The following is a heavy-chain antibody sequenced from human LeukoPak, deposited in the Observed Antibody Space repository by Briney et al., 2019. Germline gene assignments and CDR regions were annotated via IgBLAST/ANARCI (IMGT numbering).Heavy chain of an antibody. V-gene: IGHV4-4*02. CDR1: GGSISSSNW. CDR2: IYHSGST. D-gene: IGHD6-19*01. J-gene: IGHJ4*02. Sequence: PSETLSLTCAVSGGSISSSNWWSWVRQPPGKGLEWIGEIYHSGSTNYNPSLKSRVTISVDKSKNQFSLKLSSVTAADTAVYYCARDEPVRYSSGWARFDYWGQGTLVTVSS. CDR3: ARDEPVRYSSGWARFDY.